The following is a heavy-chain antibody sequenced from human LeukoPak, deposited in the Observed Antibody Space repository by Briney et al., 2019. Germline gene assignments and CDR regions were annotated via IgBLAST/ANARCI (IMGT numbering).Heavy chain of an antibody. Sequence: GGSLRLSCATSGFTFSSYGMNWVRQAPGKGLEWVSLIWYDGTKKYYADSVKGRFIISRDNSRNTLYLLMNSLRAEDTAVYYCAKDLLHGSFTLDYWGQGTLVTVSS. CDR3: AKDLLHGSFTLDY. CDR2: IWYDGTKK. V-gene: IGHV3-33*06. D-gene: IGHD2-15*01. J-gene: IGHJ4*02. CDR1: GFTFSSYG.